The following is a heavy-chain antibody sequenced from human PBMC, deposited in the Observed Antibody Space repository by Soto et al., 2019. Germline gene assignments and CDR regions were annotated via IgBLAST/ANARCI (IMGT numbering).Heavy chain of an antibody. CDR3: AIGYNSALDY. V-gene: IGHV3-7*01. CDR2: IKQEGSEK. Sequence: CGSLRLSCAVCGSTFSTYLVSWVRQAQEKGLEWVANIKQEGSEKYYVDSVKGRFTISRDNAKNSLYLKMNSLRAEDNALNYCAIGYNSALDYWGQGAIVTVSS. CDR1: GSTFSTYL. D-gene: IGHD6-19*01. J-gene: IGHJ4*02.